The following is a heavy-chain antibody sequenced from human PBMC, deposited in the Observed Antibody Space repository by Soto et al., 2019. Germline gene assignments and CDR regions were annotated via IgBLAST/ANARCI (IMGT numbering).Heavy chain of an antibody. V-gene: IGHV4-39*01. Sequence: SETLSLTCTVSGGSICNSSYLWGWISQPPGKGLQWIGSVSYSGSTYYNPSLKSRVTISVDTSKTQSSLRLSSVTAADTAVYYCSRIAVSGQITGFDYWGQGALVTVSS. D-gene: IGHD6-19*01. CDR2: VSYSGST. CDR3: SRIAVSGQITGFDY. CDR1: GGSICNSSYL. J-gene: IGHJ4*02.